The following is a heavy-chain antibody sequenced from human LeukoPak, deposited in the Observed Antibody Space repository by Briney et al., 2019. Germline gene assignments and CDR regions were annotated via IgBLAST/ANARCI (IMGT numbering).Heavy chain of an antibody. CDR1: TFSFSRSN. D-gene: IGHD2-2*01. CDR3: AKGAYIVVVPAASFDY. V-gene: IGHV3-30*09. CDR2: ISYDGNNK. J-gene: IGHJ4*02. Sequence: GTSLRLSCTASTFSFSRSNMHWVRQAPGKGLEWVALISYDGNNKYYGDSVKGRFVISRDNSRNTMYLQMDSLRAEDTAVYYCAKGAYIVVVPAASFDYWGQGTLVTVSS.